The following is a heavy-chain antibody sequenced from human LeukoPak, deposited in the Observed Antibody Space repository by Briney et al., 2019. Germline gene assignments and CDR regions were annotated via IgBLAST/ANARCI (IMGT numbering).Heavy chain of an antibody. CDR3: ATIKRGSIFGYFDF. CDR2: VHSSGRT. CDR1: GGSINNFY. V-gene: IGHV4-59*01. Sequence: PSETLSLTCTVSGGSINNFYWSWIRQSPGKGLEWIGYVHSSGRTDYNPSLRSRVSMSADTSKSQLSLRLTSVTAADTAVYYCATIKRGSIFGYFDFWGQGIKVTVSS. D-gene: IGHD5-18*01. J-gene: IGHJ4*02.